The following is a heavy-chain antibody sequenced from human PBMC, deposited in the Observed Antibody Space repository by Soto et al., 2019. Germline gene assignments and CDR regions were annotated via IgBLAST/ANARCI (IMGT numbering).Heavy chain of an antibody. D-gene: IGHD3-9*01. CDR3: ARGRGGHILTGPLLDY. CDR2: IYYSGRT. CDR1: GESISSSSYY. Sequence: SETLSLTCIVSGESISSSSYYRGWIRQPPGKGLEWIGSIYYSGRTYYNPSFKSRVTISVDTSKNQFSLKLSSVTAADTAVYYCARGRGGHILTGPLLDYWGQGTLVTISS. J-gene: IGHJ4*01. V-gene: IGHV4-39*07.